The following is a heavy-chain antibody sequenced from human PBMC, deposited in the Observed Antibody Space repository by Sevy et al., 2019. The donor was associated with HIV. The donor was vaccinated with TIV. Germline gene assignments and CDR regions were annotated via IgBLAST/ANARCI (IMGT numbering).Heavy chain of an antibody. CDR2: MNTNTGNT. Sequence: ASVKVSCKTSGFNFASYDIYWVRQATGQGLEWIGWMNTNTGNTGSPQKFQGRVTMTKNTSRTTAYMELRNLRSEHTAIYYCARVSGWYHRNGLDVWGQGTTVTVSS. CDR1: GFNFASYD. V-gene: IGHV1-8*02. CDR3: ARVSGWYHRNGLDV. D-gene: IGHD6-19*01. J-gene: IGHJ6*02.